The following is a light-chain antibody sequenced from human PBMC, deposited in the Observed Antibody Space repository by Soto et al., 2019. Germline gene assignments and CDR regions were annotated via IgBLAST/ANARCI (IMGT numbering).Light chain of an antibody. Sequence: DIQMTQSPSAMSASVGDRVIITCRSSQPISNYLAWFQQKQGQAPKRLIYAASTSQSGVPSRFSGSGSGTEFSLTIDTLEPEDFATYYCQQLHGYPITFGQGTRLEI. CDR1: QPISNY. V-gene: IGKV1-17*03. CDR3: QQLHGYPIT. J-gene: IGKJ5*01. CDR2: AAS.